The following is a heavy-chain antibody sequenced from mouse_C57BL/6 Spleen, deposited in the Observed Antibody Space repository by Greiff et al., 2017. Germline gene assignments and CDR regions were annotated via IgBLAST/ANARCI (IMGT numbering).Heavy chain of an antibody. D-gene: IGHD2-5*01. CDR3: ARGGAYYSNDFDY. V-gene: IGHV1-59*01. CDR2: IDPSDSYT. Sequence: VQLQQPGAELVRPGTSVKLSCKASGYTFTSYWMHWVKQRPGQGLEWIGVIDPSDSYTNYNQKFKGKATLTVDTSSSTAYMQLSSLTSEDSAVYYCARGGAYYSNDFDYWGQGTTLTVSS. J-gene: IGHJ2*01. CDR1: GYTFTSYW.